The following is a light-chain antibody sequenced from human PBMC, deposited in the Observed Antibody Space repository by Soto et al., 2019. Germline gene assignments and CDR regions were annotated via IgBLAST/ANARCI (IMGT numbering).Light chain of an antibody. CDR1: SSDLAIYNY. CDR2: QVT. Sequence: QSVLTQPASVSGSPGQSITISCTGTSSDLAIYNYVSWYQQQPCKAPKLMIYQVTNRPSGVSNRFSGSRSGNTASLTISALQAEDEADYYCSSYTDSSNYVFGTGTKVTVL. CDR3: SSYTDSSNYV. J-gene: IGLJ1*01. V-gene: IGLV2-14*01.